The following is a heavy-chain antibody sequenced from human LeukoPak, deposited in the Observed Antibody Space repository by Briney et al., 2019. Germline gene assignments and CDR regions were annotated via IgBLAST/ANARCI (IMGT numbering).Heavy chain of an antibody. J-gene: IGHJ4*02. CDR3: AREAIAVAGNGLDY. CDR1: GFTFSSYS. V-gene: IGHV3-21*01. Sequence: AGGSLRLSCAASGFTFSSYSMNWVRQAPGKGLEWVSSISSSSSYIYYADSVKGRFTISRDNAKNSLYLQMNSLRAEDTAVYYCAREAIAVAGNGLDYWGQGTLVTVSS. CDR2: ISSSSSYI. D-gene: IGHD6-19*01.